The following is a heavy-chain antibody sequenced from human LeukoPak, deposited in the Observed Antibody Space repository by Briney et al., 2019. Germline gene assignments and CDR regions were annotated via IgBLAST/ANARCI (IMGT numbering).Heavy chain of an antibody. V-gene: IGHV3-66*01. D-gene: IGHD6-13*01. Sequence: PGGSLRLSCAASGFTVSRHSMSWVRQAPGKGLEWVSVIHSSGNTYYADSVKGRFTISRDNSKSTLYFQMNSLRAEDTAVYFCARAEYTSSWYNVELDYWGQGTLVTVSS. J-gene: IGHJ4*02. CDR1: GFTVSRHS. CDR3: ARAEYTSSWYNVELDY. CDR2: IHSSGNT.